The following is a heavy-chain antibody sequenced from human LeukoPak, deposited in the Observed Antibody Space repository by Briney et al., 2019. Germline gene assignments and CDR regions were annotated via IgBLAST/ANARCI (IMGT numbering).Heavy chain of an antibody. Sequence: SQTLSLTCTVSGGSISNYYCSWIRQPPPQGQEWIGYIYYSGSTSYNPSLRIRVTMSIDTSRKFFSLHMTSVTAADTAVYYCATGGLRYCSTTSCLGYWGQGTLVTVAS. CDR2: IYYSGST. CDR3: ATGGLRYCSTTSCLGY. V-gene: IGHV4-59*01. CDR1: GGSISNYY. J-gene: IGHJ4*02. D-gene: IGHD2-2*01.